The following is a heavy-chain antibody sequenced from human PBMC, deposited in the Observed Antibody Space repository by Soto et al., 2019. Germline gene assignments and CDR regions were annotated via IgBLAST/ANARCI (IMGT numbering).Heavy chain of an antibody. V-gene: IGHV3-21*01. J-gene: IGHJ6*02. D-gene: IGHD6-13*01. Sequence: ESGGGLVKPGGSLRLSCAASGFTFSSYSMNWVRQAPGKGLEWVSSISSSSSYIYYADSVKGRFTISRDNAKNSLYLQMNSLRAEDTAVYYCARDRQQLAPSYYYGMDVWGQGTTVTVSS. CDR3: ARDRQQLAPSYYYGMDV. CDR2: ISSSSSYI. CDR1: GFTFSSYS.